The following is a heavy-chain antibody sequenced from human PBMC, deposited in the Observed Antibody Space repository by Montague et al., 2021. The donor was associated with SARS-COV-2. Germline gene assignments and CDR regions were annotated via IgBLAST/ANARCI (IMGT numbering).Heavy chain of an antibody. Sequence: SETLSLTCTVSGGSISRYYWSWIRQSPGQGLEWIANISEGGSPNXXPSLSSRVTVSVDTSKSQFSLKLTSVTAADTAVYYCARHRIYLGESWWGEGTLVTVSS. J-gene: IGHJ4*02. V-gene: IGHV4-59*08. CDR1: GGSISRYY. CDR3: ARHRIYLGESW. CDR2: ISEGGSP. D-gene: IGHD3-16*01.